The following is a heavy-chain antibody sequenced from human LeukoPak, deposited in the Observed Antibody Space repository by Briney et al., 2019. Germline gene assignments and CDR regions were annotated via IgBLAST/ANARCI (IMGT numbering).Heavy chain of an antibody. Sequence: SETPSLTCTVSGGSISSYYWSWIRQPPGKGLEWIGYTYYSGSTNYNPSLKSRVTISVDTSKNQFSLQLSSVTAAETAVYYCAREGRYRYGYNEYHSYMDIWGKGTTVTVSS. CDR3: AREGRYRYGYNEYHSYMDI. CDR1: GGSISSYY. D-gene: IGHD5-24*01. J-gene: IGHJ6*03. CDR2: TYYSGST. V-gene: IGHV4-59*01.